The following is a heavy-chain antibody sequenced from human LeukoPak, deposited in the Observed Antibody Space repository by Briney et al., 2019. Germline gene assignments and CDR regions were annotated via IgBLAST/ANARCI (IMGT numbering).Heavy chain of an antibody. Sequence: PSETLSLTCTVSGGSISRYYWSWIRQPPGKGLEWIGYIYYSGSTNYNPSLKSRVTKSVDTSNQQFSLKLSSETAADTDVYYCARDLSYSSSWFAYYYYMDVWGKGTTVTVSS. CDR1: GGSISRYY. CDR3: ARDLSYSSSWFAYYYYMDV. V-gene: IGHV4-59*01. CDR2: IYYSGST. J-gene: IGHJ6*03. D-gene: IGHD6-13*01.